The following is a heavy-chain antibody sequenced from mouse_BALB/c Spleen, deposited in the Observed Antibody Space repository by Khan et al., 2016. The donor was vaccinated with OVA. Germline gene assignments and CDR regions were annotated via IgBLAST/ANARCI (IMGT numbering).Heavy chain of an antibody. J-gene: IGHJ4*01. CDR2: LGPGSGST. Sequence: DLVKPGASVKLSCKASGYTFTNYWIYWIKQRPGEGLEWIGRLGPGSGSTYYNEMFKGKATLTVDTSSSTAYIQLSSLSSEDSAVYFSARSNYYGGSLYAMDYWGQGTSVTVSS. V-gene: IGHV1S41*01. CDR1: GYTFTNYW. D-gene: IGHD1-1*01. CDR3: ARSNYYGGSLYAMDY.